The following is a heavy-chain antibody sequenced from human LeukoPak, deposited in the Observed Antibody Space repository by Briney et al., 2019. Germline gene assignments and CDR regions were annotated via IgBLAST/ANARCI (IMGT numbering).Heavy chain of an antibody. CDR3: ARDVAAVAGRFDP. J-gene: IGHJ5*02. V-gene: IGHV4-34*01. D-gene: IGHD6-19*01. CDR1: GGSFSGYY. Sequence: SETLSLTCAVYGGSFSGYYWSWIRQPPGKGLEWIGEINHSGSTNYDPSLKSRVTISVDTSKNQFSLKLSSVTAAHTAVYYCARDVAAVAGRFDPWGQGTLVTVSS. CDR2: INHSGST.